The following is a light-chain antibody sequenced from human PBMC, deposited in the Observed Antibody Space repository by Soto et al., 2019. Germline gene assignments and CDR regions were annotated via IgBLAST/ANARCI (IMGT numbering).Light chain of an antibody. CDR1: QSVGSN. CDR3: HQRQSWPRT. CDR2: GAS. Sequence: EIVMTQSPTILSVSPGERATLSCRASQSVGSNLAWYQQKPGQAPRLLIYGASSRATGIPDRFSGSGSGTDFTLTINSLAPEDFAIYYCHQRQSWPRTFGQGTKVDIK. V-gene: IGKV3D-15*01. J-gene: IGKJ1*01.